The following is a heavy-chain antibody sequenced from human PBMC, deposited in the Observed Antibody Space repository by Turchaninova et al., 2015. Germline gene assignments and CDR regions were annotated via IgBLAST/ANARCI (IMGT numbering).Heavy chain of an antibody. Sequence: EVQLVESGGGLVQPGGSLRLSCAASGFFFSSYWVEWVRQAPGKGLEWVANIKQDGSEKYYVESVKGRFTISRDNAKNSLYLQMNSLRAEDTAVYYCSLLWSPSADFEIWGQGTMVTVSS. D-gene: IGHD3-10*01. CDR3: SLLWSPSADFEI. J-gene: IGHJ3*02. CDR1: GFFFSSYW. V-gene: IGHV3-7*01. CDR2: IKQDGSEK.